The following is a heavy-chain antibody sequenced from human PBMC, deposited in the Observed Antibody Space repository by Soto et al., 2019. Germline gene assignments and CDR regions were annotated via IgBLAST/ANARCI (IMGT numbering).Heavy chain of an antibody. CDR1: GFTFSSYG. CDR2: ISYDGSNK. V-gene: IGHV3-30*03. J-gene: IGHJ4*02. CDR3: ARDRLGSGYYYY. Sequence: WRSLRLSCASSGFTFSSYGMHWVRQAPGKGLEWVAVISYDGSNKYYADSVKGRFTISRDNAKNTLYPQMNSLRAEDTAVYYCARDRLGSGYYYYWGQGTLVTVSS. D-gene: IGHD3-22*01.